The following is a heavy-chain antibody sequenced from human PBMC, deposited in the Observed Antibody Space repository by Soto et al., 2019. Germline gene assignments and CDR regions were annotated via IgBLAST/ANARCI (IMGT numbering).Heavy chain of an antibody. CDR2: IKQDGSEK. CDR3: ARAAEKQLVRGPLDY. J-gene: IGHJ4*02. Sequence: SGGSLRLSCAASGFTFSSYWMSWVRQAPGKGLEWVANIKQDGSEKYYVDSVKGRFTISRDNSKNSLYLQMNSLRAEDTAVYYCARAAEKQLVRGPLDYWGQGTLVTVSS. V-gene: IGHV3-7*01. CDR1: GFTFSSYW. D-gene: IGHD6-6*01.